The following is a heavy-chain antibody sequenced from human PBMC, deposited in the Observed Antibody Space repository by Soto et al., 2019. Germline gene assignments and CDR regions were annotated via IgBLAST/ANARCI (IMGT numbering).Heavy chain of an antibody. J-gene: IGHJ4*02. CDR2: ISSSSSYI. CDR1: GFTFSSYS. Sequence: HGGSLRLSCAASGFTFSSYSMNWVRQAPGKGLEWVSSISSSSSYIYYADSVKGRFTISRDNAKNSLYLQMNSLRAEDTAVYYCARDKGYSYGYSHWGQGTLVTVSS. CDR3: ARDKGYSYGYSH. D-gene: IGHD5-18*01. V-gene: IGHV3-21*01.